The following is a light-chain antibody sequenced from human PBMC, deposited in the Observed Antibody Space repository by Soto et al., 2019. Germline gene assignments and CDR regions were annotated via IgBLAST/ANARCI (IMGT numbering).Light chain of an antibody. V-gene: IGKV1-39*01. CDR2: AAS. CDR1: QSISSY. CDR3: QQSYSTLGT. Sequence: DIQMTQSPSSLSASIEDRVTITCRASQSISSYLNWYQQKPGKAPKLLIYAASSLQSGVPSRFSGSGSGTDFTLTISSLQPEDFATYYCQQSYSTLGTFGQGTKLEIK. J-gene: IGKJ2*02.